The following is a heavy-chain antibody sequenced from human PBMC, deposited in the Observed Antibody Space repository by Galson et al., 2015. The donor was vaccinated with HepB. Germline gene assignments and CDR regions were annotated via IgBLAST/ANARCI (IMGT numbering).Heavy chain of an antibody. CDR3: ARGPDYYGSGSYTWTFWFDP. Sequence: SVKVSCKASGYTFTSYGISWVRQAPGQGLEWMGWISAGNGNTKYSQKFQGRVTITRDTSASTAYMELSSLRSEDTAVYYCARGPDYYGSGSYTWTFWFDPWGQGTLVTVSS. V-gene: IGHV1-18*01. D-gene: IGHD3-10*01. CDR1: GYTFTSYG. J-gene: IGHJ5*02. CDR2: ISAGNGNT.